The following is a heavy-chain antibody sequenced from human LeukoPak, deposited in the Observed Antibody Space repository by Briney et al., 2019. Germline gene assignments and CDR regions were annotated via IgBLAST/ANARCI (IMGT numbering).Heavy chain of an antibody. D-gene: IGHD3-22*01. CDR3: ACLTTDDAFDI. CDR1: ARSFSGYY. J-gene: IGHJ3*02. Sequence: RPSETLSLTCAVYARSFSGYYWSWIRQPPGKGLEWIGEINHSGSTNYNPSRKSRVTISVDTSKHQFSLKLSSVTAADTAVYYCACLTTDDAFDIWGQGTMVTVSS. V-gene: IGHV4-34*01. CDR2: INHSGST.